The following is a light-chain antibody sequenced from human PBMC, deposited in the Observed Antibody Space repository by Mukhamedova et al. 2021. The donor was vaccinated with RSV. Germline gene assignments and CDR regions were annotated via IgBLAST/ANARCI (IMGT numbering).Light chain of an antibody. CDR3: QSYDSNNDVV. J-gene: IGLJ2*01. CDR2: EDN. CDR1: GSVADHY. V-gene: IGLV6-57*02. Sequence: GSVADHYVQWFQQRPGSAPTTVIFEDNQRPSGVSERFSGSIDTSSNSASLTISAVKTEDEADYYCQSYDSNNDVVFVVGTTLTV.